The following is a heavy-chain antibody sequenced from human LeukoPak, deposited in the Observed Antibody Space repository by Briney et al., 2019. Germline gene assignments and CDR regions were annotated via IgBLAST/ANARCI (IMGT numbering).Heavy chain of an antibody. J-gene: IGHJ4*02. D-gene: IGHD3-22*01. CDR2: IYSGGNT. V-gene: IGHV3-53*01. CDR1: EFTVSNSY. Sequence: PGGSLRLSCAASEFTVSNSYMSWVRQASGKGLEWVSIIYSGGNTYYADSVKGRFTVSRDNSKNTLYLQMNSLRAEDTAVYYCAKDTNTPNYYDSSGRYRNFDYWGQGTLVTVSS. CDR3: AKDTNTPNYYDSSGRYRNFDY.